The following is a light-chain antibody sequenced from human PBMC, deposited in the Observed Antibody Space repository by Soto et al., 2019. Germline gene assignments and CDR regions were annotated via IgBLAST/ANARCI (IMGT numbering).Light chain of an antibody. CDR2: AAS. CDR3: QQSYSTPYT. J-gene: IGKJ2*01. Sequence: DIQMTQSPSSLSASVGDRVTITCRASQSISSYLNWYQQKPGKAPKLLIYAASSLQSGVPSRFSGSGSGTDFTLTISCLQPEDFATYDCQQSYSTPYTFGQGTKLEIK. V-gene: IGKV1-39*01. CDR1: QSISSY.